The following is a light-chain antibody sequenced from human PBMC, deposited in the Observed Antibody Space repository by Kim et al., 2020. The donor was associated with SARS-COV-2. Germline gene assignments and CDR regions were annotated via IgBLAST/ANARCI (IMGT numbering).Light chain of an antibody. J-gene: IGLJ2*01. V-gene: IGLV3-21*04. CDR1: NIGSKS. CDR2: YDS. Sequence: SYELTQPPSVSVAPGKTARITCGGNNIGSKSVPWYQQKPGQAPVLIIYYDSDQPSGIPERFSGSNSGNTATLTISRVEAGDGADYFCQVWDSSRDHVVF. CDR3: QVWDSSRDHVV.